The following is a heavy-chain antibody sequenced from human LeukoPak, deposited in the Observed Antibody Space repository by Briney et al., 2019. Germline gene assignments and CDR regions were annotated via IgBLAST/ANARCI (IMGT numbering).Heavy chain of an antibody. D-gene: IGHD3-22*01. Sequence: SETLSLTCTVSGGSISSSSYYWGWIRQPPGKGLEWIGSIYYSGSTYYNPSLKSRVTISLDTSKNQFSLKLSSVTAADTAVYYCARDAASSGYSTAGDYWGQGTLVTVSS. V-gene: IGHV4-39*07. CDR3: ARDAASSGYSTAGDY. J-gene: IGHJ4*02. CDR1: GGSISSSSYY. CDR2: IYYSGST.